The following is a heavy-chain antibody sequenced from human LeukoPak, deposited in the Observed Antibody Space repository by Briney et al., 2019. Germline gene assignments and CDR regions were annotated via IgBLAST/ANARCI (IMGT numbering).Heavy chain of an antibody. J-gene: IGHJ5*02. V-gene: IGHV1-69*01. CDR2: IIPIFGTA. CDR3: ARIGGWYVSGQYWFDP. Sequence: ASVKVSCKASGGTFISYAISWVRQAPGQGLEGMGGIIPIFGTANYAQKFQGRVTITADESTSTAYMELSSLRSEDTAVYYCARIGGWYVSGQYWFDPWGQGTLVTVSS. D-gene: IGHD6-19*01. CDR1: GGTFISYA.